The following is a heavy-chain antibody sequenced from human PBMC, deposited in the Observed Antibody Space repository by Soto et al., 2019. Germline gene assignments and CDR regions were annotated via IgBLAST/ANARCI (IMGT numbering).Heavy chain of an antibody. J-gene: IGHJ3*02. V-gene: IGHV3-9*01. CDR2: ISWNSGSI. Sequence: GGSLRLSCAASGFTFDDYAMHWVRQAPGKGLEWVSGISWNSGSIGYADSVKGRFTISRDNAKNSLYLQMNSLRAEDTAVYYCARDYGRAAAGPDAFDIWGQGTMVTVSS. D-gene: IGHD6-13*01. CDR3: ARDYGRAAAGPDAFDI. CDR1: GFTFDDYA.